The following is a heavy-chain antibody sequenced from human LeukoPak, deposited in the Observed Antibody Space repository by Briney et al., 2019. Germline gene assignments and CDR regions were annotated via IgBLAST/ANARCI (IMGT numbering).Heavy chain of an antibody. CDR2: IYYSGST. D-gene: IGHD3-10*01. Sequence: SETLSLTCTVSGGSISSYYWSWIRQPPGKGLEWIGYIYYSGSTNYNPSLKSRVTISVDTSKNQFSLKLSSVTAADTAVYYCARVGPRGQDDIWGQGTMVTVSS. V-gene: IGHV4-59*01. J-gene: IGHJ3*02. CDR3: ARVGPRGQDDI. CDR1: GGSISSYY.